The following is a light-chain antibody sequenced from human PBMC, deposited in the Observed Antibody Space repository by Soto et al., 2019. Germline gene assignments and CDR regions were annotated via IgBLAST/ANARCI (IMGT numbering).Light chain of an antibody. J-gene: IGLJ2*01. V-gene: IGLV2-23*01. CDR2: EGS. CDR1: SSDVGSYNL. Sequence: QSALTQPASVSGSPGQSITMSCTGTSSDVGSYNLVSWYQQHPGKAPKLMIYEGSKRPSGVSNRFSGSMSGNTASLTISGLQAEDEADYYCCSYAGSSTSVVFGGGTKLTVL. CDR3: CSYAGSSTSVV.